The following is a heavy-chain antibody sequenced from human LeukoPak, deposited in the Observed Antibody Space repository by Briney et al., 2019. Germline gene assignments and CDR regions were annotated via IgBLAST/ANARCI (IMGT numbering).Heavy chain of an antibody. V-gene: IGHV3-21*04. CDR1: GFNFSSYS. D-gene: IGHD3-22*01. J-gene: IGHJ4*02. CDR2: ISSSSSYI. CDR3: PRKYDSSGYYDY. Sequence: GGSLRLSCAASGFNFSSYSMSWVRQAPGKGLKWVSSISSSSSYIYYADSVKGRFTISRDNAKNSLYLQMNSLRAEDTAVYYCPRKYDSSGYYDYWGQGTLVTVSS.